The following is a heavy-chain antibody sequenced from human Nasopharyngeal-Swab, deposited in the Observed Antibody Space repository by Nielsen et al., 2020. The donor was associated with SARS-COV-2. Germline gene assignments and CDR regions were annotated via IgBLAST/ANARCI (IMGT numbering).Heavy chain of an antibody. V-gene: IGHV4-34*01. Sequence: SETLSLTCAVSGGSFSASYWGWIRQPPGKGLEWIGEINDSGSTNYNPSLKSRVTISVDTSKNQFSLKLSSVTAADTAVYYCSRGLSGIVPGPILGLGPYYSYYYMDVWGKGTTVTVSS. CDR2: INDSGST. CDR1: GGSFSASY. J-gene: IGHJ6*03. D-gene: IGHD2-2*01. CDR3: SRGLSGIVPGPILGLGPYYSYYYMDV.